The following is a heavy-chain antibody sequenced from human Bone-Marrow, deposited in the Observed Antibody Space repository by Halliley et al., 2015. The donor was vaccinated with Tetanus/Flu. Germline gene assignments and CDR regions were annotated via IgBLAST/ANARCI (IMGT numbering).Heavy chain of an antibody. CDR3: AKSTASAARVDS. CDR2: INSDASTT. D-gene: IGHD6-13*01. Sequence: VSRINSDASTTNYADSVKGRFTISRDNAKNTLYLQMSSLRAEDTAVYYCAKSTASAARVDSWGQGTLVTVSS. J-gene: IGHJ4*02. V-gene: IGHV3-74*01.